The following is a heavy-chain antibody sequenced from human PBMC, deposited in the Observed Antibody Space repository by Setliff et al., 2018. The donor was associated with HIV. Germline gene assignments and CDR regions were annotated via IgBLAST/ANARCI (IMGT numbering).Heavy chain of an antibody. J-gene: IGHJ1*01. CDR2: IIPIFGTA. CDR3: ANYDSSGYYYGGQYFQH. CDR1: GGTFSSYA. Sequence: SVKVSCKASGGTFSSYAISWVRQAPGQGLEWMGGIIPIFGTANYAQEFQGRVTITTDESTSTAYMELSSLRSEDTAVYYCANYDSSGYYYGGQYFQHWGQGTLVTVSS. D-gene: IGHD3-22*01. V-gene: IGHV1-69*05.